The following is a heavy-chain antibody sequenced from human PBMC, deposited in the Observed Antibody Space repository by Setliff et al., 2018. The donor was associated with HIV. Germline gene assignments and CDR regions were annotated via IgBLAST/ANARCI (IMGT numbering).Heavy chain of an antibody. Sequence: TSETLSLTCAVYGGSFSGYYWSWIRQPPGKGLEWIGEINPGGTTNYNPSLQSRVTMSVDTSKNQLSLKVTSVTAADTAVYYCVRPRGDYGDDGMFFDYWGQGTLVTVSS. J-gene: IGHJ4*02. CDR2: INPGGTT. D-gene: IGHD4-17*01. CDR1: GGSFSGYY. CDR3: VRPRGDYGDDGMFFDY. V-gene: IGHV4-34*01.